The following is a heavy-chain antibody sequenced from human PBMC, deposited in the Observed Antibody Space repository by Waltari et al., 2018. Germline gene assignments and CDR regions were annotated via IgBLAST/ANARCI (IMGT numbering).Heavy chain of an antibody. CDR2: ITGSGGST. Sequence: EVQLVESGGGLVQPGGSLRLSCAASGFTCSRNAMAWVRQAPGRGLEWVSTITGSGGSTYYADSVKGRFTISRDNSRNTLYLQMHSLRVEDTAVYYCAKTLRRGVYDAFDVWGQGTMVTVSS. V-gene: IGHV3-23*04. D-gene: IGHD6-13*01. J-gene: IGHJ3*01. CDR1: GFTCSRNA. CDR3: AKTLRRGVYDAFDV.